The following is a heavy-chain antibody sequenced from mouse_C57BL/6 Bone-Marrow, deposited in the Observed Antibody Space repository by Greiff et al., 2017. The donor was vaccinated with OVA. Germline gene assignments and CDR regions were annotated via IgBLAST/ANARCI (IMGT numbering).Heavy chain of an antibody. Sequence: EVNGVESGGGLVKPGGSLKLSCAASPPPPILYPMSWVRQTPEKRLEWVATISDGGSYTYYPDNVKGRFTISRDNAKNNLYLQMSHLKSEDTAMYYCARELFYAMDYWGQGTSVTVSS. V-gene: IGHV5-4*01. CDR3: ARELFYAMDY. J-gene: IGHJ4*01. CDR2: ISDGGSYT. CDR1: PPPPILYP.